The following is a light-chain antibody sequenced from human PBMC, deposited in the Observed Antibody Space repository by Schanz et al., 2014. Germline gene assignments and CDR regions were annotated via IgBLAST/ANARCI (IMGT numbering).Light chain of an antibody. J-gene: IGLJ2*01. CDR3: SSYAGNNNLRVL. Sequence: QSALTQPRSVSGSPGQSVTISCTGTSSDIGGYKYVSWYQQHPGKAPKLMIYEVSKRPSGVPDRFSGSKSGNTASLTVSGLQAEDEADYYCSSYAGNNNLRVLFGGGTKLTVL. V-gene: IGLV2-8*01. CDR1: SSDIGGYKY. CDR2: EVS.